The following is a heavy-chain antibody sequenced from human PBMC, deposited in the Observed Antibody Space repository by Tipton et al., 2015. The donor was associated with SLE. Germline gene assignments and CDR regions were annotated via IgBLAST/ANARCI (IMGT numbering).Heavy chain of an antibody. V-gene: IGHV4-38-2*01. CDR3: ARHRIDVAADFDS. D-gene: IGHD6-19*01. Sequence: GLVKPSETLSLKCAVSGYSIGAGYYWGWVRQPPGKGLAWIGSVFHSGYTYYNPSLKSRVTISVDTSKNQFSLRLNSVTATDTAVYFCARHRIDVAADFDSWGQGSLVTVSS. J-gene: IGHJ4*02. CDR1: GYSIGAGYY. CDR2: VFHSGYT.